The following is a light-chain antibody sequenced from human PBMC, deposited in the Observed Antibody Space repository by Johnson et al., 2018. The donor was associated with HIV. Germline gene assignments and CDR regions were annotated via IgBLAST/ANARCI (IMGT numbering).Light chain of an antibody. V-gene: IGLV1-51*01. Sequence: QSVLTQPPSVSAAPGQKVAISCSGSSSNIGNNHVSWYQQVPGTPPKLLIYDNNRRPSGIPDRFSGPKSGSLATRGITGLQNGDEADYYCGTWDTSLRTGFFGTGTKVTVL. J-gene: IGLJ1*01. CDR2: DNN. CDR1: SSNIGNNH. CDR3: GTWDTSLRTGF.